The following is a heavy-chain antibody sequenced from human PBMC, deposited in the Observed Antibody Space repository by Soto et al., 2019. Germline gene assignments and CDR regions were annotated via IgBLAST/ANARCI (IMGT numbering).Heavy chain of an antibody. V-gene: IGHV4-34*01. CDR1: VGSFSGYY. CDR2: VNHIEST. CDR3: ARSGGVGTVSYSRHYFDY. Sequence: SETLSLTCAVYVGSFSGYYWSWIRQPPWKGLEWIGEVNHIESTNYNPSLKSRVTMSVDTSKNQFSLKLDSVTAADTAVYYCARSGGVGTVSYSRHYFDYWGHRNLVTVSS. D-gene: IGHD3-10*01. J-gene: IGHJ4*01.